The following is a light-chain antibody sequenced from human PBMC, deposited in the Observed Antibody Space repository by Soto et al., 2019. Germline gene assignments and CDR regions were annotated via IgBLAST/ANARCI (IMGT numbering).Light chain of an antibody. V-gene: IGKV4-1*01. Sequence: DIVMTQSPDSLAVSLGERATINCKSSQRVFYSSNNKTYLAWYQQKPGQPPKLLIYWASTRESGVPDRFSGSGSGTDFTLTISSLQAEDVAVYYCQQYYSTPRTFGQGTKVEIK. J-gene: IGKJ1*01. CDR1: QRVFYSSNNKTY. CDR3: QQYYSTPRT. CDR2: WAS.